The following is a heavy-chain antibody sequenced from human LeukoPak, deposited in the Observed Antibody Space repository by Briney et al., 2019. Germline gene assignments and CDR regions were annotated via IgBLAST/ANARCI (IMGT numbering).Heavy chain of an antibody. CDR3: ARFYCGGGSCYAAY. CDR1: GFTVSSDY. Sequence: GGSLRLSCAASGFTVSSDYMSWVRQAPGKGLEWVSIIYTGGSTYYADSVKGRFTIPRDNSKNTLYLQLNSLRAEDSAMYYCARFYCGGGSCYAAYWGQGTLVTVSS. D-gene: IGHD2-15*01. CDR2: IYTGGST. V-gene: IGHV3-53*01. J-gene: IGHJ4*02.